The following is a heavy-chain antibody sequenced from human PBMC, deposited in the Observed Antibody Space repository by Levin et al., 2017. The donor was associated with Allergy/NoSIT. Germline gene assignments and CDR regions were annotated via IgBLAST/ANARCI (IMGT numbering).Heavy chain of an antibody. CDR1: GGSFSGYY. V-gene: IGHV4-34*01. Sequence: SETLSLTCAVYGGSFSGYYWSWIRQPPGKGLEWIGEINHSGSTNYNPSLKSRVTISVDTSKNQFSLKLSSVTAADTAVYYCARSKRITIFGVVIRPLGPYGMDVWGQGTTVTVSS. CDR2: INHSGST. D-gene: IGHD3-3*01. J-gene: IGHJ6*02. CDR3: ARSKRITIFGVVIRPLGPYGMDV.